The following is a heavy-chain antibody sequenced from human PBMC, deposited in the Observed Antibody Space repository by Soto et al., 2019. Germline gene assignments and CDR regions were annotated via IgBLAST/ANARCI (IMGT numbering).Heavy chain of an antibody. V-gene: IGHV4-31*03. Sequence: PSETLSLTCSVSGAALNSGNYYWSWIRQVPGKGLEWIGHIYVTGAVDYNPSLRDRITISQDTSERQFSLNLRLVTAADTAVYYCARLRIATNNYKWLDPWGQGTRGTV. CDR2: IYVTGAV. J-gene: IGHJ5*02. CDR1: GAALNSGNYY. D-gene: IGHD2-21*01. CDR3: ARLRIATNNYKWLDP.